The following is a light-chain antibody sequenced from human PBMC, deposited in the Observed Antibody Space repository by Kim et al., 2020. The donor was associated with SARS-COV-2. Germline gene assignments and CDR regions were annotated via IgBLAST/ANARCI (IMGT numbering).Light chain of an antibody. CDR3: QAWDSSTNWV. Sequence: VSPGQTASITCAGDKLGDKYACWYQQKPGQSPVLVIYQDSKRPSGIPERFSGSNSGNTATLTISGTQAMDEADYYCQAWDSSTNWVFGGGTKLTVL. V-gene: IGLV3-1*01. CDR1: KLGDKY. J-gene: IGLJ3*02. CDR2: QDS.